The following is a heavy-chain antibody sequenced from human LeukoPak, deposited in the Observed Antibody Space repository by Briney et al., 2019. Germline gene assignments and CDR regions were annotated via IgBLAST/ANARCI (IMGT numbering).Heavy chain of an antibody. V-gene: IGHV4-61*08. CDR1: GGSISSGGYY. D-gene: IGHD4/OR15-4a*01. CDR3: ARRPSNLVAFDI. CDR2: IFYTGNT. J-gene: IGHJ3*02. Sequence: SQTLSLTCTVSGGSISSGGYYWSWIRQPPGTGLEWIGYIFYTGNTNYIPSLKSRVTISVDTSNNQFSLRLSSVTAADTAVYYCARRPSNLVAFDIWGQGTVVTVSS.